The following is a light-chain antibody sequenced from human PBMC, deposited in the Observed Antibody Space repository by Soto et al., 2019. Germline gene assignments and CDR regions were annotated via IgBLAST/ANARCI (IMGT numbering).Light chain of an antibody. J-gene: IGLJ3*02. CDR1: SSDIGASNY. Sequence: QSVLTQPASVAASPGQWITISCTGTSSDIGASNYVSWYQQHPGKAPKLMISEVSNRPLGVSNRFSGSKSGNTASLTISGLQADDEARYYCTSYTSTTTWVFGGGTKLTVL. CDR2: EVS. V-gene: IGLV2-14*01. CDR3: TSYTSTTTWV.